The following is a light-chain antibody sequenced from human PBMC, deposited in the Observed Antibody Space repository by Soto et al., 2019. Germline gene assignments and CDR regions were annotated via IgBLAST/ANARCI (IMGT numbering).Light chain of an antibody. J-gene: IGLJ3*02. CDR2: VNSDGSH. CDR3: QTWGTGIHWV. V-gene: IGLV4-69*01. CDR1: SGHSSYA. Sequence: QPVLTQSPSASASLGAPVKLTCTLSSGHSSYAIAWHQQQPEKGPRYLMKVNSDGSHFKGDGIPDRFSGSSSGAERYLTISSLQSEDEADYYCQTWGTGIHWVFGGGTQLTVL.